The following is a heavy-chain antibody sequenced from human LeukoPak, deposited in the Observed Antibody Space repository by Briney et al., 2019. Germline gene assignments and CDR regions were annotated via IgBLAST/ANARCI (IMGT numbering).Heavy chain of an antibody. V-gene: IGHV4-39*01. D-gene: IGHD4-17*01. CDR3: ARYGDSEFDY. CDR1: RGSISSSRYY. CDR2: IYYSGST. Sequence: PSETLSLTCTVSRGSISSSRYYWGWIRQPPGKGLEWIGSIYYSGSTYYNPSLKSRVTISVDTSKNQFSLKLSSVTAADTAVYYCARYGDSEFDYWGQGTLVTVSS. J-gene: IGHJ4*02.